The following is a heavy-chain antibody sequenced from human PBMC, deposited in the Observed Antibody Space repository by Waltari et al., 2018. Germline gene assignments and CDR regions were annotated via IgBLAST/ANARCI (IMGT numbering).Heavy chain of an antibody. D-gene: IGHD3-10*01. CDR3: ARAFGSGSYAWFDS. CDR1: GASVTTSSYY. CDR2: MYYRGSS. Sequence: QLQLQESGPGLVKPSETLSLTCSVSGASVTTSSYYWGWIRQPPRKGLEWIGIMYYRGSSYSNPSLKSRVTISVDTSKNQFSLKLSSVAAADTAVYYCARAFGSGSYAWFDSWGQGTLVTVSS. V-gene: IGHV4-39*01. J-gene: IGHJ5*01.